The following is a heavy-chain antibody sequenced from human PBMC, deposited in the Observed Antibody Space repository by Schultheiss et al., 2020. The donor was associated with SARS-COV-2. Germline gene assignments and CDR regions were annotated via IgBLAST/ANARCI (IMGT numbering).Heavy chain of an antibody. Sequence: GGSLRLSCAASGFTFSSYAMSWVRQAPGKGLEWVAVIWYDGSNKEYADSVKGRFTISRDNSRNTLYLQMNSLRAEDTAVYYCASIPSRPYYGSGSYMVRFDPWGQGTLVTVSS. CDR1: GFTFSSYA. J-gene: IGHJ5*02. CDR2: IWYDGSNK. V-gene: IGHV3-33*08. D-gene: IGHD3-10*01. CDR3: ASIPSRPYYGSGSYMVRFDP.